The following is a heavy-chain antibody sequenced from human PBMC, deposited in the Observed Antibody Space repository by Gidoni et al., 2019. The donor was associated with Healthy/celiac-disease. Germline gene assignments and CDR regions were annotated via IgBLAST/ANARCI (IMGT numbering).Heavy chain of an antibody. CDR1: GGTFSSYA. V-gene: IGHV1-69*01. J-gene: IGHJ6*02. CDR2: IIPIFGTA. D-gene: IGHD3-3*01. CDR3: ARALRFLEYYYGMDV. Sequence: AVKKPGSSVHVSCKASGGTFSSYAISWVRQAPGQGLEWRGGIIPIFGTANYAQKFQGRVTSTADESTSTAYMELSSLRSEDTAVYYCARALRFLEYYYGMDVWGQGTTVTVSS.